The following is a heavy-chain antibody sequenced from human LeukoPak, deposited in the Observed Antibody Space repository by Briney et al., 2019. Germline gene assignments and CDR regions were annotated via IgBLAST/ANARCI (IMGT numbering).Heavy chain of an antibody. CDR3: GRHAAYAPFDL. Sequence: PSETLSLTCTISGASISNDYWGWVRQPPGKGLEWIGSASTHYSSSLESRVTMSIDTSKNQFSLRLTSLTVADTAVYYCGRHAAYAPFDLWGQGSLVTVSS. V-gene: IGHV4-59*04. CDR1: GASISNDY. CDR2: AST. D-gene: IGHD4-17*01. J-gene: IGHJ4*02.